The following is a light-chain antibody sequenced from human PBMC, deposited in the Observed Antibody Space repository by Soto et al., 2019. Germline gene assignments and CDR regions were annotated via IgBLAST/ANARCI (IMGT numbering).Light chain of an antibody. CDR1: SSAVGAYNY. J-gene: IGLJ2*01. Sequence: QSALTQPRSVSGSPGQSVAISCTGTSSAVGAYNYVSWYQQHPGRAPKLMIYDVSVRPSGVPDRFSASKSGYTASLTISGLLAEDESDYYCCSDAGSNMVIFGGGTKLTVL. V-gene: IGLV2-11*01. CDR2: DVS. CDR3: CSDAGSNMVI.